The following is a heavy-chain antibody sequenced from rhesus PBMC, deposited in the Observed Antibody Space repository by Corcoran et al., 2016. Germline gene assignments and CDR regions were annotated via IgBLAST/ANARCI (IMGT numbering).Heavy chain of an antibody. CDR1: GGSISGNW. V-gene: IGHV4-173*01. CDR3: ARESAGYNICTGRNRFDV. D-gene: IGHD3-3*01. CDR2: ISVSGGST. J-gene: IGHJ5-1*01. Sequence: QLQLQESGPGLVKPSETLSLTCAVSGGSISGNWWNWISQPPEKGLKWSVRISVSGGSTTTNPTHEGRVTISTNTAKNQCALKLSSVTAADTAVYYCARESAGYNICTGRNRFDVWGPGVLVTVSS.